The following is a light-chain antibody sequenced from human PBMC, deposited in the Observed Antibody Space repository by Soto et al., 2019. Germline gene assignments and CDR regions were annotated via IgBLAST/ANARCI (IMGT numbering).Light chain of an antibody. Sequence: VVSPHSPGILSLSPGGRAALSCRVRQSVTSSYLAWYQKKPGQAPKLLIYGASRRATGIPARFSGSGSGTDFTLTISSLEPEDFAVYYCQQYHNWPITFGQGSRLEI. V-gene: IGKV3-20*01. CDR2: GAS. CDR3: QQYHNWPIT. CDR1: QSVTSSY. J-gene: IGKJ5*01.